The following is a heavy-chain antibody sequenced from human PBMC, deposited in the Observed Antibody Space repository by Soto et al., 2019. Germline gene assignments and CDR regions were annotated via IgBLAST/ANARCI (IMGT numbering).Heavy chain of an antibody. D-gene: IGHD1-26*01. V-gene: IGHV6-1*01. Sequence: QVQLQQSGPGLVKPSQTLSLTCVISGDSVSSNNVAWNWIRQSPSRGLVWLGRTYYRSKWYNNYAVSVKRRTTNNADTCKTHFSLQLASVTPEDTAVYYCARGSNSASDIWGQGTMVTVS. CDR3: ARGSNSASDI. CDR2: TYYRSKWYN. CDR1: GDSVSSNNVA. J-gene: IGHJ3*02.